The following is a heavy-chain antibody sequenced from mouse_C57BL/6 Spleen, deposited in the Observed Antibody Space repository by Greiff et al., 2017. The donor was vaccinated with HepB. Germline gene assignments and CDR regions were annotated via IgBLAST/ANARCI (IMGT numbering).Heavy chain of an antibody. V-gene: IGHV1-18*01. CDR3: ARSRWVGDYAMDY. J-gene: IGHJ4*01. Sequence: EVQLVESGPELVKPGASVKIPCKASGYTFTDYNMDWVKQSHGKSLEWIGDINPNNGGTIYNQKFKGKATLTVDKSSSTAYMELRSLTSEDTAVYYCARSRWVGDYAMDYWGQGTSVTVSS. CDR2: INPNNGGT. CDR1: GYTFTDYN. D-gene: IGHD1-1*01.